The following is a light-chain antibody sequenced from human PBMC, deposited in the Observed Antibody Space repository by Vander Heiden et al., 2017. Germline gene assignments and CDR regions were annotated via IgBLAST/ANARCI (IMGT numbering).Light chain of an antibody. CDR2: WAS. V-gene: IGKV4-1*01. CDR1: QSVLSSSNNKNY. CDR3: QQSSTAPLT. J-gene: IGKJ4*01. Sequence: ILMTQSPDFLAVSLGGRATINCKSSQSVLSSSNNKNYLAWYQQIPGQAPKLLINWASTRESGVPDRFSGSGSGTDFTLTISSLQAEDVAVYYCQQSSTAPLTFGGGTKVEIK.